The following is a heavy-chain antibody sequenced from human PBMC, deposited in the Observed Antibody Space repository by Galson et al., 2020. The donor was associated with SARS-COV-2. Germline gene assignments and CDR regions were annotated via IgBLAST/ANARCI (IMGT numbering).Heavy chain of an antibody. CDR3: ARERGGLLWFGELFTRVGYYYGMDF. V-gene: IGHV1-18*01. Sequence: ASVKVSCKASGYTFTSYGISWVQQAPGQGLEWMGWISAYNGNTNYAQKLQGRVTMTTDTSTSTAYMELRSLRSDDTAVYYCARERGGLLWFGELFTRVGYYYGMDFWGQGTTVTVSS. D-gene: IGHD3-10*01. J-gene: IGHJ6*02. CDR2: ISAYNGNT. CDR1: GYTFTSYG.